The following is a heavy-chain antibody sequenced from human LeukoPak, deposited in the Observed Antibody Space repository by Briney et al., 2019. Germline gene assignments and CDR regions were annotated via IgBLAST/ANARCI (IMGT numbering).Heavy chain of an antibody. D-gene: IGHD4-17*01. CDR1: GFTFSSYS. Sequence: GGSLRLSCAASGFTFSSYSMNWFRQAPGKGLEWVGFIRGKGYGGTTEYAASVKGRFTISRDDSQSIAYLQMNSLKTEDTAVYYCTRATVTPHWGQGTLVTVSS. CDR3: TRATVTPH. V-gene: IGHV3-49*03. J-gene: IGHJ4*02. CDR2: IRGKGYGGTT.